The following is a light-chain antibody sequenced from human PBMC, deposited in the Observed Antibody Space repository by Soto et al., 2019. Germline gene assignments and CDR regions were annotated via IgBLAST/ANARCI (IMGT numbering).Light chain of an antibody. V-gene: IGKV3-15*01. Sequence: EIVMTQSPATLSVSPGEGATLSCRASQSVGTTLAWYQQRPGQAPRVLIYGASTRASGIPARFSGSGSGTEFTLTISSLQSEDFAVYYCQHYSTYFWTFGQGTKVELK. J-gene: IGKJ1*01. CDR3: QHYSTYFWT. CDR1: QSVGTT. CDR2: GAS.